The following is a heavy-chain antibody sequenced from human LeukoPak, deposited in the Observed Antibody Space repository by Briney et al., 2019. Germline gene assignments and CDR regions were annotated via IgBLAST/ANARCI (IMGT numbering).Heavy chain of an antibody. CDR1: GYTFTSYY. CDR3: ARDNSVGDTAWWFDP. V-gene: IGHV1-46*01. D-gene: IGHD1-26*01. Sequence: ASVKVSCKASGYTFTSYYMHWVRQAPGQGLEWMGLINPSGSSTSYAQKFQGRLSLTRDMSTSTDYMELSSLRSEDTAVYYCARDNSVGDTAWWFDPWGQGTLVAVSS. CDR2: INPSGSST. J-gene: IGHJ5*02.